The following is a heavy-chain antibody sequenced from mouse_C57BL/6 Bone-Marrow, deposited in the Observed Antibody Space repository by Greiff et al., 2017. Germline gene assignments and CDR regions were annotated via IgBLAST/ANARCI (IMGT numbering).Heavy chain of an antibody. CDR1: GYTFTDYY. D-gene: IGHD1-1*01. CDR3: ARPAPYYGSRYYFDY. V-gene: IGHV1-26*01. CDR2: INPNNGGT. J-gene: IGHJ2*01. Sequence: VQLQQSGPELVKPGASVKISCKASGYTFTDYYMNWVKQSHGKSLEWIGDINPNNGGTSYNQKFKGKATLTVDKSSSTAYMELRSLTSEDSAVYYCARPAPYYGSRYYFDYWGQGTTLTVSS.